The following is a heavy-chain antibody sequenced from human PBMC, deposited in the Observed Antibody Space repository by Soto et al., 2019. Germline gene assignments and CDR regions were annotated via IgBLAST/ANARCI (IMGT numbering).Heavy chain of an antibody. CDR1: GYTFTGYY. J-gene: IGHJ6*02. Sequence: GASVKVSCKASGYTFTGYYMHWVRQAPGQGLEWMGWINPNSGGTNYAQKFQGWVTMTRDTSISTAYMELGRLRSDDTAVYYCARAAAAGPTPYYYYGMDVWGQGTTVTVSS. D-gene: IGHD6-13*01. CDR3: ARAAAAGPTPYYYYGMDV. V-gene: IGHV1-2*04. CDR2: INPNSGGT.